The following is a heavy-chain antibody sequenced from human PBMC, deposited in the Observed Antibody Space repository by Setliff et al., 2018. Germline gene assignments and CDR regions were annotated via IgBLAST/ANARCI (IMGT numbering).Heavy chain of an antibody. CDR1: GGSFSGYY. V-gene: IGHV4-34*01. CDR2: INHSGST. Sequence: PSETLSLTCAVYGGSFSGYYWSWIRQPPGKGLEWIGEINHSGSTNYNPSLKSRVTISVDTSKNQFSLKLSSVTAADTAVFYCARIAYFDFWRGYGVGAFDLWGHGTMVTVSS. D-gene: IGHD3-3*01. J-gene: IGHJ3*01. CDR3: ARIAYFDFWRGYGVGAFDL.